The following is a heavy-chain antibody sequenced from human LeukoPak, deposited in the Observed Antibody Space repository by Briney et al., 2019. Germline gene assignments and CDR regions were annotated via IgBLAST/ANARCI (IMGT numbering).Heavy chain of an antibody. CDR2: FSSDTGGRT. CDR1: GFIFSSHA. D-gene: IGHD3-16*01. V-gene: IGHV3-23*01. CDR3: AEVGDWSHYYGMDI. J-gene: IGHJ6*02. Sequence: GGSLRLSCAASGFIFSSHAMTWVRQAPGKGLEWVSTFSSDTGGRTFCVGSVKGRFTISRDNYKNTLYLQMNNLRAEDTAVYYCAEVGDWSHYYGMDIWGQGTTVTVSS.